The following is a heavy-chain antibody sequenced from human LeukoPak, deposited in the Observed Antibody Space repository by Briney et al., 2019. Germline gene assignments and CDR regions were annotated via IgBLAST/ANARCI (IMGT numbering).Heavy chain of an antibody. CDR3: AKGPSDYGDWQ. CDR2: ITGSGAGT. J-gene: IGHJ4*02. V-gene: IGHV3-23*01. Sequence: PGGSLRLSCAASGFTFSSYAFIWVRQSPERGLQWVSSITGSGAGTNYADSVEGRFTISRDNAKNSLYLQMNSLRAEDTAVYYCAKGPSDYGDWQWGQGTLVTVSS. D-gene: IGHD4-17*01. CDR1: GFTFSSYA.